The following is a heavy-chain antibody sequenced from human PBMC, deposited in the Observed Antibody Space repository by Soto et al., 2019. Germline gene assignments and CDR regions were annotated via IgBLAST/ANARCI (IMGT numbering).Heavy chain of an antibody. J-gene: IGHJ3*02. Sequence: QVQLQESGPGLVKPSQTLSLTCTVPGGSISSGGYYWSWIRQHPGKGLEWIGYIYYSGSTYYNPSLKSRVTISVDTSKNHFPLKLSSVTAADTAVYYCARGGDDILTGYSRAFDIWGQGTMVTVSS. CDR1: GGSISSGGYY. CDR2: IYYSGST. CDR3: ARGGDDILTGYSRAFDI. D-gene: IGHD3-9*01. V-gene: IGHV4-31*03.